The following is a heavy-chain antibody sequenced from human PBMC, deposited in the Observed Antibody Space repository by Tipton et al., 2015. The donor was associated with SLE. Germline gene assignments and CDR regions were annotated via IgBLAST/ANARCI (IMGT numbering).Heavy chain of an antibody. Sequence: TLSLTCTVSGASISTYYWSWIRQPPGKGLEWIGSIFYTGSTYYNPSLKSRVSFSIDTSKHQFSLKLNSVTAADTAMYYCARGPNDAFDVWGPGTMVSVSS. V-gene: IGHV4-59*12. J-gene: IGHJ3*01. CDR2: IFYTGST. CDR1: GASISTYY. CDR3: ARGPNDAFDV.